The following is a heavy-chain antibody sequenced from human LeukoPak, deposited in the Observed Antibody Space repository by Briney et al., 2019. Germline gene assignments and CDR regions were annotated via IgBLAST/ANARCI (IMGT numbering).Heavy chain of an antibody. J-gene: IGHJ6*03. CDR3: ARGVGDFWSGLARGYYYYMDV. V-gene: IGHV3-30*02. Sequence: PGGSLRLSCAASGFTFSSYGMHWVRQAPGKGLEWVAFIRYDGSNKYYADSVKGRFTISRDNSKNTLYLQMNSLGAEDTAVYYCARGVGDFWSGLARGYYYYMDVWGKGTTVTVSS. CDR2: IRYDGSNK. CDR1: GFTFSSYG. D-gene: IGHD3-3*01.